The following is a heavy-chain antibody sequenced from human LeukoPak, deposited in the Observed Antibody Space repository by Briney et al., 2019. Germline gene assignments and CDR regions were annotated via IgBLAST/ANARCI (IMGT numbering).Heavy chain of an antibody. J-gene: IGHJ3*02. D-gene: IGHD1-7*01. V-gene: IGHV4-38-2*01. CDR3: ASLSGTTLSHAFDI. Sequence: PSETLSLTCAVSGYSISSGYYWGWIRQPPGKGLEWIGSIYHSGSTYYNPSLKSRVTISVDTSKNQFSLKLSSVTAADTAVYYCASLSGTTLSHAFDIWGQGTMVTVSS. CDR1: GYSISSGYY. CDR2: IYHSGST.